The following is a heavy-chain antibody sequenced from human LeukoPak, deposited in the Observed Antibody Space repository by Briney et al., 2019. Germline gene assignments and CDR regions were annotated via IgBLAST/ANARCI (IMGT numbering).Heavy chain of an antibody. CDR3: ARDSATAAGFAADY. Sequence: ASVKVSFKASGYTFTDYYMHWVRQAPGQGLEWMGWINLNSGATRYAQKFQGGVTMTRDTSITTAYMELSRLRSDDTAVYYCARDSATAAGFAADYWGQGTLVTVSS. J-gene: IGHJ4*02. CDR2: INLNSGAT. V-gene: IGHV1-2*02. CDR1: GYTFTDYY. D-gene: IGHD6-13*01.